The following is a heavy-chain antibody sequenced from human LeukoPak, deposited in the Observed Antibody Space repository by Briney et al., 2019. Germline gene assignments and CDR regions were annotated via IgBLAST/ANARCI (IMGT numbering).Heavy chain of an antibody. CDR1: GFIFSSYW. CDR2: IKQDGSEK. Sequence: GGSLRLSCAASGFIFSSYWMSWVRQAPGKGLEWVANIKQDGSEKYYVDSVKGRFTISRDNSKNTLYLQMGSLRAEDMAVYYCARGASVGSGSYYLHWGQGTLVTVSS. J-gene: IGHJ4*02. D-gene: IGHD3-10*01. V-gene: IGHV3-7*01. CDR3: ARGASVGSGSYYLH.